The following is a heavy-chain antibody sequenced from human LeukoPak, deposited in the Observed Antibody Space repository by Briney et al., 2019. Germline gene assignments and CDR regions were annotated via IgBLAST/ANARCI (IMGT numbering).Heavy chain of an antibody. CDR3: ARVQEVEDYGDYGGKPGFDY. J-gene: IGHJ4*02. Sequence: GASVKVSCKASGYTFTSYGISWVRQAPGQGLEWMGWISAYNGNTNYAQKLQGRVTMTTDTSTSTAYMELRSLRSDDTAVYYCARVQEVEDYGDYGGKPGFDYWGQGTLVTVSS. V-gene: IGHV1-18*01. D-gene: IGHD4-17*01. CDR2: ISAYNGNT. CDR1: GYTFTSYG.